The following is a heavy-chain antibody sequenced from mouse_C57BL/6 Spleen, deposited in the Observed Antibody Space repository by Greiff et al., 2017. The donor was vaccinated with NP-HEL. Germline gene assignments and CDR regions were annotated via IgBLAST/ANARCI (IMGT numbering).Heavy chain of an antibody. CDR2: INPNNGGT. Sequence: EVQLQQSGPELVKPGASVKIPCKASGYTFTDYNMDWVKQSHGKSLEWIGDINPNNGGTIYNQKFKGKATLTVDKSTSTAYMELRCLTSEDTAVYYCARSTLYYGYFDYWGQGTTLTVSS. J-gene: IGHJ2*01. V-gene: IGHV1-18*01. D-gene: IGHD2-1*01. CDR1: GYTFTDYN. CDR3: ARSTLYYGYFDY.